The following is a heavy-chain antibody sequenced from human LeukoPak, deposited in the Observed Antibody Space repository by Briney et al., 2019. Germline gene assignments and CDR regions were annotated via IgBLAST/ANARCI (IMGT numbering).Heavy chain of an antibody. CDR2: IYYSGST. D-gene: IGHD3-10*01. CDR1: GGSISSYY. J-gene: IGHJ5*02. Sequence: SETLSLTCTVSGGSISSYYWSWIRQPPGKGLEWIGYIYYSGSTNYNPSLKSRVTISVDTSKNQFSLKLSSVTAADTVVYYCARRKMVRGVWWFDPWGQGTLVTVSS. V-gene: IGHV4-59*01. CDR3: ARRKMVRGVWWFDP.